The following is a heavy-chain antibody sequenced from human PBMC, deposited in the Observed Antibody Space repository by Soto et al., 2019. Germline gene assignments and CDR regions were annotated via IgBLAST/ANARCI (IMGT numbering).Heavy chain of an antibody. CDR2: IYYSGST. V-gene: IGHV4-59*08. J-gene: IGHJ6*02. Sequence: QVQLQESGPGLVKPSETLSLTCTVSGGSISSYYWSWIRQPPGKGLEWIGYIYYSGSTNYNPSLKSRVTISLSTSKNQFSRKLSSVTAADAAVDYCASHEVYYYGMDVWFHETTVIVSS. CDR1: GGSISSYY. CDR3: ASHEVYYYGMDV.